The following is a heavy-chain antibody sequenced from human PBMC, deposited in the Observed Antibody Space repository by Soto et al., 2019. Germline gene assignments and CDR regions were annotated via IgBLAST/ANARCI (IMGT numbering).Heavy chain of an antibody. D-gene: IGHD5-18*01. Sequence: EVQLLESGGGLVQPGGSLRLSCAASGFTFSSYAMSWVRQAPGKGLEWVSAISGSGGSTYYADSVKGRFTISRDNSKNTLYLQMNSLRAEDTAVYYCAKGGGIVATISVVTAMVRGDYFDYWGQGTLVTVSS. CDR1: GFTFSSYA. CDR2: ISGSGGST. V-gene: IGHV3-23*01. J-gene: IGHJ4*02. CDR3: AKGGGIVATISVVTAMVRGDYFDY.